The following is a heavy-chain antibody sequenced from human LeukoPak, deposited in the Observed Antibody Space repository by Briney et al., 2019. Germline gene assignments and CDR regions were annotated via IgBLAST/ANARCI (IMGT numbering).Heavy chain of an antibody. CDR3: ARAAYYRFDY. D-gene: IGHD1-26*01. CDR2: INSDGSTI. CDR1: GFTFSSYW. V-gene: IGHV3-74*01. J-gene: IGHJ4*02. Sequence: GGSLRLSCAASGFTFSSYWVHWVRLAPGKGLEWVARINSDGSTINHADSVRGRFTISRDNAENTLYLQMSSLRAEDTAIYFCARAAYYRFDYWGQGTLVTVSS.